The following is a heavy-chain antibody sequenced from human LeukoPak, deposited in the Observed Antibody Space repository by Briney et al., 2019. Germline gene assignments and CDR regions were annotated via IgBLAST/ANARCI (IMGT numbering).Heavy chain of an antibody. D-gene: IGHD3-9*01. V-gene: IGHV4-59*01. CDR3: ARVMAYYDILTGYYSDAFDI. CDR1: GGSISSYY. CDR2: IYYSGST. J-gene: IGHJ3*02. Sequence: SETLSLTCTVSGGSISSYYWSWIRQPPGKGLEWIGYIYYSGSTNYNPSLKSRVTISVDTSKNQFSLKLSSVTAADTAVYYCARVMAYYDILTGYYSDAFDIWGQGIMVTVSS.